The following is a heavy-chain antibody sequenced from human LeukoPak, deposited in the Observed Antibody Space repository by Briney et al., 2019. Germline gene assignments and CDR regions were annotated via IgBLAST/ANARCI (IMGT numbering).Heavy chain of an antibody. Sequence: GRSLRLSCAASGFTFDDYAMHWVRQAPGKGLEWVSGISWNSGSIAYVDSVRGRFTISRDNAKNSLFLQMNSLRAEDTAVCYCARGPLIAAAGTWWGQGTLVTVSS. CDR2: ISWNSGSI. V-gene: IGHV3-9*01. CDR1: GFTFDDYA. D-gene: IGHD6-13*01. J-gene: IGHJ4*02. CDR3: ARGPLIAAAGTW.